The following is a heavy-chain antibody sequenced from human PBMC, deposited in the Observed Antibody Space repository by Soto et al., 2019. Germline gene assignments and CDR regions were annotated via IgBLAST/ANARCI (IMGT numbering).Heavy chain of an antibody. J-gene: IGHJ4*02. CDR2: ISYDGSNK. D-gene: IGHD5-18*01. V-gene: IGHV3-30*18. Sequence: QVQLVESGGGVVQPGRSLRLSCAASGFTFSSYGMHWVRQAPGKGLEWVAVISYDGSNKYYADSVKGRFTISRDNSKNTLYLQMNGLRAEDTAVYYCAKSWIQLPDYWGQGTLVTVSS. CDR3: AKSWIQLPDY. CDR1: GFTFSSYG.